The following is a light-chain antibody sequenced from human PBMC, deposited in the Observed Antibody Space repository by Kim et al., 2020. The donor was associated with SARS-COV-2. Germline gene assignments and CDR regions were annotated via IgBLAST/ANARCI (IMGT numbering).Light chain of an antibody. J-gene: IGKJ4*01. CDR2: GAS. CDR1: QSIRSNF. CDR3: QQYSTSPLT. V-gene: IGKV3-20*01. Sequence: SPVERATLSCGASQSIRSNFLAWYQQKPGQAPRLLVYGASTRASGIPDRFSGSGSGTDFTLTISSLEPDDFAVYYCQQYSTSPLTFGGGTKVDIK.